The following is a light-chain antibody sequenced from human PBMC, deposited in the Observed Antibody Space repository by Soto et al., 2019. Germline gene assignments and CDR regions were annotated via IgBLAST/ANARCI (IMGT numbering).Light chain of an antibody. CDR1: SSNIGSNT. V-gene: IGLV1-36*01. J-gene: IGLJ1*01. CDR3: AAWDDSLNGYV. Sequence: QLVLTQPPSASGTPGQRVTISCSGSSSNIGSNTVNWYQQLPGKAPKLLIYYDDLLPSGVSDRFSGSKSGTSASLAISGLQSEDEADYYCAAWDDSLNGYVFGTGTKVTVL. CDR2: YDD.